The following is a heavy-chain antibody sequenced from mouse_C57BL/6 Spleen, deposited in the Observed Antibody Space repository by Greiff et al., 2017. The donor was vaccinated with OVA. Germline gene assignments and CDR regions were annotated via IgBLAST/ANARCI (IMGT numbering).Heavy chain of an antibody. CDR2: IDPSDSYT. J-gene: IGHJ4*01. D-gene: IGHD2-5*01. CDR3: ARVYYSNYYYAMDY. V-gene: IGHV1-50*01. Sequence: QVQLQQPGAELVKPGASVKLSCKASGYTFTSYWMQWVKQRPGQGLERIGEIDPSDSYTNYNQKFKGKATLTVDTSSSTAYMQLSSLTSEDSAVYYCARVYYSNYYYAMDYWGQGTSVTVSS. CDR1: GYTFTSYW.